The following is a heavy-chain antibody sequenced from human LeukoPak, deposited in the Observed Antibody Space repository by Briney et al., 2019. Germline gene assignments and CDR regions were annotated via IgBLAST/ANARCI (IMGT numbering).Heavy chain of an antibody. CDR1: RYTFTGYY. CDR2: INPNSGGT. J-gene: IGHJ6*03. D-gene: IGHD3-10*01. Sequence: ASVKVSSKASRYTFTGYYMHWVRQAPGQGLEWMGRINPNSGGTNYAQKFQGRVTMTRDTSISTAYMELSRLRSDDTAVYYCARDTVYGSGNLYYYYMDVWGKGTTVTVSS. V-gene: IGHV1-2*06. CDR3: ARDTVYGSGNLYYYYMDV.